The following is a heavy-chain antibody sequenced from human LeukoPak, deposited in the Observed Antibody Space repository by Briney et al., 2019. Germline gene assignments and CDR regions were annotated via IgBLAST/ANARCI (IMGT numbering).Heavy chain of an antibody. CDR3: ASGEDQLDY. J-gene: IGHJ4*02. Sequence: GGSLRLSCAASGFTFSSHGMHWVRQAQGKGMEWVAVIWYDGSNKYYADSVKGRFTSCRDNYKNMVSRQMNRLRAEDTAVYYGASGEDQLDYWGQGTLVTVSS. CDR2: IWYDGSNK. D-gene: IGHD3-3*01. CDR1: GFTFSSHG. V-gene: IGHV3-33*01.